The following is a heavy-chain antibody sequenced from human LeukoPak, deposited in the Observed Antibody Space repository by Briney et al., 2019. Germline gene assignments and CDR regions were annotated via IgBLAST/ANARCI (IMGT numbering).Heavy chain of an antibody. CDR3: ARGGYCSGGSCNNYGMDV. CDR1: GGTFSSYA. CDR2: IIPILGIA. D-gene: IGHD2-15*01. J-gene: IGHJ6*02. V-gene: IGHV1-69*04. Sequence: ASVKVSCKASGGTFSSYAISWVRQAPGQGLEWMGRIIPILGIANYAQKFQGRVTVTADKSTSTAYMELSSLRSEDTAVYYCARGGYCSGGSCNNYGMDVWGQGTTVTVSS.